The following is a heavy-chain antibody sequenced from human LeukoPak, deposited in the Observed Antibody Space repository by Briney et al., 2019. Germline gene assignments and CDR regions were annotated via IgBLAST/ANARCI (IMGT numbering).Heavy chain of an antibody. CDR1: GFTFSSYA. CDR2: ISSSSSYI. J-gene: IGHJ4*02. Sequence: GGSLRLSCAASGFTFSSYAMSWVRQAPGKGLEWVSSISSSSSYIYYADSVKGRFTISRDNAKNSLYLQMNSLRAEDTAVYYCARSHTMDASPLFDYWGQGTLVTVSS. D-gene: IGHD3-10*01. V-gene: IGHV3-21*01. CDR3: ARSHTMDASPLFDY.